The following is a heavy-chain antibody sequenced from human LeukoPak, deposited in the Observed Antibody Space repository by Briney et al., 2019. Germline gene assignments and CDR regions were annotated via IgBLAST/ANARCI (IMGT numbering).Heavy chain of an antibody. CDR3: ARETLWFGEFNPRGDWFDP. Sequence: PSETLSLTCAVSGYSISSGYYWGWIRQPPGKGLEWIGSIYHSGSTYYNPSLKSRVTISVDTSKNQFSLKLSSVTAADTAVYYCARETLWFGEFNPRGDWFDPWGQGTLVTVSS. CDR1: GYSISSGYY. J-gene: IGHJ5*02. CDR2: IYHSGST. D-gene: IGHD3-10*01. V-gene: IGHV4-38-2*02.